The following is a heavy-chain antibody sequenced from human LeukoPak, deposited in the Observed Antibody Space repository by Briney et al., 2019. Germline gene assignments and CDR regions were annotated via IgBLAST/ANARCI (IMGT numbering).Heavy chain of an antibody. CDR2: ISSSGTTI. V-gene: IGHV3-48*03. Sequence: GGSLRLSCAASGFTFTNYEMTWVRQAPGKGLEWVSYISSSGTTIYYADSVKGRFTISRDNAKNSLYLQMNSLRAEDTAVYYCVRDNYDSSTPYYFDYWGQGTLVTVSS. J-gene: IGHJ4*02. CDR1: GFTFTNYE. D-gene: IGHD3-22*01. CDR3: VRDNYDSSTPYYFDY.